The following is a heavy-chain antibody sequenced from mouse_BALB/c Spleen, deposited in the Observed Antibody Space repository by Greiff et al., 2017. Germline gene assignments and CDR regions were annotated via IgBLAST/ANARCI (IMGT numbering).Heavy chain of an antibody. CDR3: NARCITTVVENWYFDV. V-gene: IGHV14-4*02. J-gene: IGHJ1*01. CDR1: GFNIKDYY. CDR2: IDPENGDT. Sequence: VQLQQSGAELVRSGASVKLSCTASGFNIKDYYMHWVKQRPEQGLEWIGWIDPENGDTEYAPKFQGKATMTADTSSNTAYLQLSSLTSEDTAVYYCNARCITTVVENWYFDVWGAGTTVTVSS. D-gene: IGHD1-1*01.